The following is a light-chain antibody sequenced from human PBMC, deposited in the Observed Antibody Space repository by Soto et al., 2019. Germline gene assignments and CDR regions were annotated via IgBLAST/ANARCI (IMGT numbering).Light chain of an antibody. J-gene: IGKJ1*01. CDR1: QNVSSSY. CDR2: GSS. Sequence: EIVLTQSPGTLSLSPGERATLSCRASQNVSSSYLAWYHHKPGQAPRLLIFGSSARATAIPDRFSGSGSGTDFTLTISRLEPEDFAVYYCQQYGSSPWTFGRGTKVEIK. V-gene: IGKV3-20*01. CDR3: QQYGSSPWT.